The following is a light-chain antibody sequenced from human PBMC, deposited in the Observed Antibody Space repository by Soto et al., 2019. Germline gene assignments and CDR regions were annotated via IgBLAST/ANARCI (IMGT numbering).Light chain of an antibody. CDR2: GAS. CDR1: QSVGSN. Sequence: EIVMTQSPATLSVSPGERATLSCRTSQSVGSNLAWYQQKPGQAPRLLIYGASTRATGVPARFSGSGSGTEFTLTISSLQSEDSAVYYCQQYYNWPPLTFGGGTKVEIK. CDR3: QQYYNWPPLT. V-gene: IGKV3-15*01. J-gene: IGKJ4*01.